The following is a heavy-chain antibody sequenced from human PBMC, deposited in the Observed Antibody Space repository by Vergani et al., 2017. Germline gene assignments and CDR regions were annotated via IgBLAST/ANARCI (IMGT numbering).Heavy chain of an antibody. Sequence: EVQLVESGGGLVKPGGSLRLSCAASGFTVSSNYMSWVRQAPGKGLEWVSVIYSGGSTYYADSVKGRFTISRDNSKNTLYLQMNSLRAEDTAVYYCARLDTAIGYFDYWGQGTLVTVSS. J-gene: IGHJ4*02. D-gene: IGHD5-18*01. V-gene: IGHV3-53*01. CDR2: IYSGGST. CDR3: ARLDTAIGYFDY. CDR1: GFTVSSNY.